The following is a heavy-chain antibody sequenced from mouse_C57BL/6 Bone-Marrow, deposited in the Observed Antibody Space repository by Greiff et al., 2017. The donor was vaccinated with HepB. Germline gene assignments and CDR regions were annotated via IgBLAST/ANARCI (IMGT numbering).Heavy chain of an antibody. J-gene: IGHJ1*03. D-gene: IGHD4-1*01. CDR3: ARRELGNWYFDV. CDR2: IYPGDGDT. Sequence: QVQLKQSGPELVKPGASVKISCKASGYAFSSSWMNWVKQRPGKGLEWIGRIYPGDGDTNYNGKFKGKATLTADKSSSTAYMQLSSLTSEDSAVYYCARRELGNWYFDVWGTGTTVTVSS. V-gene: IGHV1-82*01. CDR1: GYAFSSSW.